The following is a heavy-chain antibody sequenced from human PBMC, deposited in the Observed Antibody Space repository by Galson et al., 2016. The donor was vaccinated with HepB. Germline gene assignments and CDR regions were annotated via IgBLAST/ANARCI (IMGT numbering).Heavy chain of an antibody. CDR2: LYRDGST. CDR1: GLNVSGDY. CDR3: ASSVAAAGNWFDP. D-gene: IGHD6-13*01. V-gene: IGHV3-53*01. J-gene: IGHJ5*02. Sequence: SLRPFCAVFGLNVSGDYMSWVRQAPGKGREWVSVLYRDGSTYYADSVEGRFTISRDNAKNTLYLQMNSLRAEDTAVYYCASSVAAAGNWFDPWGQGTLVTVAS.